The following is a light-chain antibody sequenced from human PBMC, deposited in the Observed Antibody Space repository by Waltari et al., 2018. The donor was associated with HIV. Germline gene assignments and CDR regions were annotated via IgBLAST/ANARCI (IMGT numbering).Light chain of an antibody. CDR1: QSVSSN. Sequence: EIVMTQSQATLSVSTGERATLSCRASQSVSSNLAWYQPKPGQAPRLLIYVASTRATGIPARFSGSGSGTEFTLTISSLQSEDFAVYYCQQYNNWPYSFGQGTKLEIK. J-gene: IGKJ2*03. V-gene: IGKV3-15*01. CDR3: QQYNNWPYS. CDR2: VAS.